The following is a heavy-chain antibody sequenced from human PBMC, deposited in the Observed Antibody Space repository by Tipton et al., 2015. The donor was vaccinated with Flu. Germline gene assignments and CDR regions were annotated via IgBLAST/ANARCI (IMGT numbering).Heavy chain of an antibody. Sequence: QLVQSGGGLIQPGGSLRLSCAASGFSVSSNYMSWVRQAPGKGLEWVANTKEDGSDNNYVDSVRGRFTISIDKARNSLYLQMNSLRVDDTAVYYCASAGAVAITRYFYDWWGQGTLVTVSS. CDR1: GFSVSSNY. V-gene: IGHV3-7*01. J-gene: IGHJ4*02. CDR2: TKEDGSDN. CDR3: ASAGAVAITRYFYDW. D-gene: IGHD3-10*01.